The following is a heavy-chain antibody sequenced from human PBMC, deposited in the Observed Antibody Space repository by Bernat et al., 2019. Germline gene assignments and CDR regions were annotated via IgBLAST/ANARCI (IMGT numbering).Heavy chain of an antibody. V-gene: IGHV3-33*01. CDR2: IWYDGSNK. D-gene: IGHD6-19*01. CDR1: GFTFSSYG. Sequence: QVQLVESGGGVVQPGRSLRLSCAASGFTFSSYGMHWVRQAPGKGLEWVAVIWYDGSNKYYADSVKGRFTISRDNSKNTLYLQMNSLRAEDTAVYYCATLRFSGWYERDAFDIWGQGTMVTVSS. J-gene: IGHJ3*02. CDR3: ATLRFSGWYERDAFDI.